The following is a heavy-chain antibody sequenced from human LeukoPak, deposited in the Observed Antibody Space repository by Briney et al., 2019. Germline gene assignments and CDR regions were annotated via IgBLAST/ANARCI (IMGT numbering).Heavy chain of an antibody. V-gene: IGHV1-2*02. CDR2: INPNSGGT. CDR3: ARGQLSNTAMVTR. D-gene: IGHD5-18*01. CDR1: GYTLTGYY. J-gene: IGHJ4*02. Sequence: ASVKVSCKASGYTLTGYYMHWVRQAPGQGLEWMGWINPNSGGTNYAQKFQGRVTMTRDTSISTAYTELSRLRSDDTAVYYCARGQLSNTAMVTRWGQGTLVTVSS.